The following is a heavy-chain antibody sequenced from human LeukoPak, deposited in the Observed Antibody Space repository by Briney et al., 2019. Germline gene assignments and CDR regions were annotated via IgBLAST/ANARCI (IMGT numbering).Heavy chain of an antibody. CDR2: ISSSSSYI. D-gene: IGHD2-15*01. CDR1: GFTFSSCS. V-gene: IGHV3-21*01. J-gene: IGHJ4*02. CDR3: ATLAGVLFDY. Sequence: GGSLRLSCAASGFTFSSCSMNWVRQAPGKGLEWVSSISSSSSYIYYADSVKGRFTISRDNAKNSLYLQMNSLRAEDTAVYYCATLAGVLFDYWGQGTLVTVSS.